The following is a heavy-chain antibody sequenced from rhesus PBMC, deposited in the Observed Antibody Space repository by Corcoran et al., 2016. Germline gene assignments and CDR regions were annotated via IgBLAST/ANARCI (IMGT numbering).Heavy chain of an antibody. CDR3: ARGGLVGTARGTFDY. CDR2: IRSKSNNYVE. CDR1: GFTFSSSA. J-gene: IGHJ4*01. V-gene: IGHV3-118*01. D-gene: IGHD5-24*01. Sequence: EVQLVESGGGLVQPGGSLRLSCAASGFTFSSSAMHWVRQASGKGMEWVGRIRSKSNNYVEGIAGSGKGRCNMSRDDSKKTAYLQMNSLKTEDTAVYYCARGGLVGTARGTFDYWGQGVLVTVSS.